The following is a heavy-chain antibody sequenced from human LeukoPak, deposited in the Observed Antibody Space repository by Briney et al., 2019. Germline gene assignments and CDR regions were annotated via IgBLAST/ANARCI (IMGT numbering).Heavy chain of an antibody. Sequence: GGSLRLSCAASGFTFSSYRMNWVRQAPGKGLEWVSYISSSTRTIYYADSVKGRFTVSRDNDKNSLYLHMNSLRAEDTAVYYCAKDRVLDAFDIWGQGTMVTVSS. CDR2: ISSSTRTI. D-gene: IGHD2-8*01. J-gene: IGHJ3*02. CDR3: AKDRVLDAFDI. CDR1: GFTFSSYR. V-gene: IGHV3-48*01.